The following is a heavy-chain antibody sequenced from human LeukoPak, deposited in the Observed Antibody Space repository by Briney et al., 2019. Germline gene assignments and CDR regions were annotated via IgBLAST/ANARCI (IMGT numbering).Heavy chain of an antibody. CDR2: INPSGSST. V-gene: IGHV1-46*01. D-gene: IGHD3-22*01. Sequence: ASVKVSCKASGYSFTSHYMHWVRQAPGQGLEWMGLINPSGSSTLYAQKFQGRVTMTRDMSTTTDYMELSSLGSEDTAVYYCARVLYYYDSSGYYYAGWESYFDYWGQGTLVTVSS. CDR3: ARVLYYYDSSGYYYAGWESYFDY. CDR1: GYSFTSHY. J-gene: IGHJ4*02.